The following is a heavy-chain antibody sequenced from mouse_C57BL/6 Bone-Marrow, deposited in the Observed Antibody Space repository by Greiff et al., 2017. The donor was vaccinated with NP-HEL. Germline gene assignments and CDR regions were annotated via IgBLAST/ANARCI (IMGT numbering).Heavy chain of an antibody. CDR3: ARDDYGYYYAMDY. CDR1: GYTFTSYG. D-gene: IGHD2-4*01. V-gene: IGHV1-81*01. CDR2: IYPRSGNT. Sequence: QVQLQQSGAELARPGASVKLSCKASGYTFTSYGISWVKQRTGQGLEWIGEIYPRSGNTYYNEKFKGKANLTADKSSSTAYMELRSLTSEDSAVYFCARDDYGYYYAMDYWGQGTSGTVSS. J-gene: IGHJ4*01.